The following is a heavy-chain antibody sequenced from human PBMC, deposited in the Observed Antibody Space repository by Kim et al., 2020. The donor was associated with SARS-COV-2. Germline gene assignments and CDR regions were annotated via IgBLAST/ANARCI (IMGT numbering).Heavy chain of an antibody. V-gene: IGHV1-18*01. J-gene: IGHJ5*02. CDR1: GYTFTSYG. Sequence: ASVKVSCKASGYTFTSYGISWVRQAPGQGLEWMGWISAYNGNTNYAQKLQGRVTMTTDTSTSTAYMELRSLRSDDTAVYYCARERAIAPKNWFDPWGQGTLVTVSS. CDR2: ISAYNGNT. CDR3: ARERAIAPKNWFDP. D-gene: IGHD6-13*01.